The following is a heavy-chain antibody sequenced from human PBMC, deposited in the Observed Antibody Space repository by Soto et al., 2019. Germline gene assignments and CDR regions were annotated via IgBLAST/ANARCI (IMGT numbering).Heavy chain of an antibody. CDR3: ARRDSGGFFRFFDS. V-gene: IGHV1-69*06. J-gene: IGHJ4*02. D-gene: IGHD2-15*01. CDR2: TGSGTGPG. Sequence: SVKVSCKASGGSLSTNPISWVRQAPGQGLEWMGGTGSGTGPGNNAQKFQGRLTVTADKSTSTVYMGLTNLSSEDTAVYYCARRDSGGFFRFFDSWGQGTLVTVSS. CDR1: GGSLSTNP.